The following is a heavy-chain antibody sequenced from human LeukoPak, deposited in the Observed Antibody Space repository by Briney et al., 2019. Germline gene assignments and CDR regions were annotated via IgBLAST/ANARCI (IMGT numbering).Heavy chain of an antibody. V-gene: IGHV1-2*02. D-gene: IGHD6-6*01. Sequence: ASVKVSCKASGYTFTGYYMHWLRQAPGEGLEWMGWINPNSGDTNFAQKFQGRVTMTRDTSISTAYMELTRLRSDDTAVYYCARCGYTPYSSSSHDYYGMDVWGQGTTVTVSS. J-gene: IGHJ6*02. CDR2: INPNSGDT. CDR3: ARCGYTPYSSSSHDYYGMDV. CDR1: GYTFTGYY.